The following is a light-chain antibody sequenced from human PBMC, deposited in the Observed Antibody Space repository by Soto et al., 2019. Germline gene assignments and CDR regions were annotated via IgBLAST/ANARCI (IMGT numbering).Light chain of an antibody. J-gene: IGKJ2*01. CDR3: QKYNSAPYT. Sequence: DIQMTQSPSSLSASVGDRVTITCRARQGINNYLAWYQQKPGKVPKLLIYAAAILQSGVPSRFSGSGSGTDFTLTISSLQPEDVATYYCQKYNSAPYTFGQGTKLEIK. CDR2: AAA. CDR1: QGINNY. V-gene: IGKV1-27*01.